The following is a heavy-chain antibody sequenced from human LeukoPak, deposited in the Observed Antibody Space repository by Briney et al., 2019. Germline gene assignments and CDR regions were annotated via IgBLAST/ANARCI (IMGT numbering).Heavy chain of an antibody. CDR2: IGSSSTYT. Sequence: GGSLRLSCAASGFTFSDFYMSWIRQAPGKGLEWVSYIGSSSTYTNYADSVKGRFTISRDNAKNSLFLQMNSLRAEGTAVYYCAREYSSSSGRAFDIWGQGTMVTVSS. CDR1: GFTFSDFY. CDR3: AREYSSSSGRAFDI. D-gene: IGHD6-6*01. J-gene: IGHJ3*02. V-gene: IGHV3-11*06.